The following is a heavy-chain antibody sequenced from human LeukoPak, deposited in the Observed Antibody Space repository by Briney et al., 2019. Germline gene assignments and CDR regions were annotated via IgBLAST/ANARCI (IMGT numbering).Heavy chain of an antibody. CDR3: ARGRYCSSTSCFPIRGDDSFDI. Sequence: SETLSFTCAVYGGSFSGYYWSWIRQPPGKGLEWTGEINHSGSTNYNPSLKSRVTISVDTSKNQFSLKLSSVTAADTAVYYCARGRYCSSTSCFPIRGDDSFDIWGQGTMVTVSS. CDR2: INHSGST. V-gene: IGHV4-34*01. D-gene: IGHD2-2*01. J-gene: IGHJ3*02. CDR1: GGSFSGYY.